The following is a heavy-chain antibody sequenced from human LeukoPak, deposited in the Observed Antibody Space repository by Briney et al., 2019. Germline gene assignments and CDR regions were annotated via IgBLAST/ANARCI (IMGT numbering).Heavy chain of an antibody. Sequence: SETLSLTCAVYGGSFSGYYWSWIRQPPGKGLEWIGEINHSGSNNYNPSLKSRVTISVDTSKNQFYLKLSSVTAADTAVYYCAIKTYYYDSSGYWETDYWGQGTLVTVSS. V-gene: IGHV4-34*01. J-gene: IGHJ4*02. D-gene: IGHD3-22*01. CDR1: GGSFSGYY. CDR2: INHSGSN. CDR3: AIKTYYYDSSGYWETDY.